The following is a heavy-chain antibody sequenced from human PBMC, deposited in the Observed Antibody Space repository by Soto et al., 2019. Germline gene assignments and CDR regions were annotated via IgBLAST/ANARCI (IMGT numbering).Heavy chain of an antibody. J-gene: IGHJ1*01. CDR3: ATDYGDRPEYFKH. V-gene: IGHV1-18*04. CDR1: GYTFTSYG. Sequence: QVQLVQSGPDLKGPGASMKFSCKASGYTFTSYGISWVLQAPGQGLEWMAWISPLKGRTQYSQKAQGRVTLSTDTSSITAYMEITTLRVDDTAVYYCATDYGDRPEYFKHWGQGTLVTVS. D-gene: IGHD4-17*01. CDR2: ISPLKGRT.